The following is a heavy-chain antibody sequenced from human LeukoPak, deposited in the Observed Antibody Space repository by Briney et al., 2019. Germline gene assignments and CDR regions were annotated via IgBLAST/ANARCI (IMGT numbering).Heavy chain of an antibody. CDR3: ARGGRGSFDY. CDR2: ISSNGGST. Sequence: GALRLSCAASGSTFSSYAMHWVRQAPGKGLEYVSAISSNGGSTYYANSVKGRFTISRDNSKNTLYLQMGSLRAEDMAVYYCARGGRGSFDYWGQGTLVTVSS. D-gene: IGHD2-15*01. V-gene: IGHV3-64*01. J-gene: IGHJ4*02. CDR1: GSTFSSYA.